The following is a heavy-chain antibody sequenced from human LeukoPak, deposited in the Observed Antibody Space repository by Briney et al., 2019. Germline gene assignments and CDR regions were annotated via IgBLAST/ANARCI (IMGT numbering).Heavy chain of an antibody. D-gene: IGHD5-12*01. CDR3: AREVGYSGYDTIDY. CDR1: GYTFTGYY. V-gene: IGHV1-2*02. J-gene: IGHJ4*02. CDR2: INPNSGGT. Sequence: GASVKVSCKASGYTFTGYYMHWVRQAPGQGLEWMGWINPNSGGTNYAQKFQGRVTMTRDTSISTAYMELSRLRSDDTAVYYCAREVGYSGYDTIDYWGQGTLVTVSS.